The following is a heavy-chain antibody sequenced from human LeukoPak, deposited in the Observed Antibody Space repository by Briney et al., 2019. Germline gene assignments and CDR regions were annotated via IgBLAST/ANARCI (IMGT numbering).Heavy chain of an antibody. Sequence: SGPTLVNPTQTLTLTCTFSGSSLTTSGVAVGWIRQPPGKALEWLALIYWDDDKRYSPSLKSSLTITKDTSKNQVVLTMTNMDPVDTATYYCAHRSLDSSAYQFDYWGQGTLVTVSS. V-gene: IGHV2-5*02. CDR1: GSSLTTSGVA. CDR3: AHRSLDSSAYQFDY. D-gene: IGHD3-22*01. CDR2: IYWDDDK. J-gene: IGHJ4*02.